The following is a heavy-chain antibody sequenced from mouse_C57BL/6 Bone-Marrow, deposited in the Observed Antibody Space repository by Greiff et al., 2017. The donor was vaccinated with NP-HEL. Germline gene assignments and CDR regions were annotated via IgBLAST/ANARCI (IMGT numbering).Heavy chain of an antibody. J-gene: IGHJ4*01. V-gene: IGHV1-50*01. Sequence: VQLQQPGAELVKPGASVKLSCKASGYTFTSYWMQWVKQRPGQGLEWIGEIDPSDSYTNYNQKFKGKATLTVDTSSSTAYMQLSSLTSEDSAVYYCARTDYSNPYYYAMDYWGQGTSVTVSS. D-gene: IGHD2-5*01. CDR3: ARTDYSNPYYYAMDY. CDR2: IDPSDSYT. CDR1: GYTFTSYW.